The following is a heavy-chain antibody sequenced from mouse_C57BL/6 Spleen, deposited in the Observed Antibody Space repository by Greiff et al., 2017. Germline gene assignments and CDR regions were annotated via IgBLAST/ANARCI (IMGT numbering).Heavy chain of an antibody. CDR3: ALDDGYSGSLTPVVRYAMDY. Sequence: QVQLQQSGAELMKPGASVKLSCKATGYTFTGYWIEWVKQRPGHGLEWIGEILPGSGSTNYNEKFKGKATFTADTSSNTAYMQLSSLTTEDSAIYYWALDDGYSGSLTPVVRYAMDYWGQGTSVTVSS. CDR1: GYTFTGYW. CDR2: ILPGSGST. D-gene: IGHD2-3*01. J-gene: IGHJ4*01. V-gene: IGHV1-9*01.